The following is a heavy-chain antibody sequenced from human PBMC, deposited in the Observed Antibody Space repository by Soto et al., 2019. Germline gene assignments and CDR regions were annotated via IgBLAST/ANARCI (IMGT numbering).Heavy chain of an antibody. CDR2: IKRKTDGGTT. CDR1: GFTFSSAW. D-gene: IGHD6-19*01. Sequence: GGSLRLSCAASGFTFSSAWMNWVRQAPGKGLEWVGRIKRKTDGGTTDYMAPVTGRFTISRDDSKNTVYLQMNSLTTEDTAVYYCTTGIRIQWLVPAFDIWGQGTMVTVSS. J-gene: IGHJ3*02. V-gene: IGHV3-15*07. CDR3: TTGIRIQWLVPAFDI.